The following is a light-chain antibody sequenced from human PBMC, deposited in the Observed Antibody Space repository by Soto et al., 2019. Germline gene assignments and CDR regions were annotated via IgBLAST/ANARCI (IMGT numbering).Light chain of an antibody. V-gene: IGLV2-14*01. CDR3: SSYTSSSTLYV. Sequence: QSALTQPASVSGSPGQSITISCTGTNSDVGGYNYVSWYQQHPAKAPKLMIYDVSNRPSGVSNRFSGSKSGNTASLTISGLQAEDEADYYCSSYTSSSTLYVFGTGTKVTVL. CDR1: NSDVGGYNY. J-gene: IGLJ1*01. CDR2: DVS.